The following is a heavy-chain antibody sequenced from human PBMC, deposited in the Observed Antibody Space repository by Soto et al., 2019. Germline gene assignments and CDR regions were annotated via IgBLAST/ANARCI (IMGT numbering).Heavy chain of an antibody. CDR1: GFTFANYA. J-gene: IGHJ6*02. V-gene: IGHV3-23*01. Sequence: GGSLRLSCGSSGFTFANYAMGWVRQAPGKGLEWVSGISSTGRRTYHADSVRGRFSISRDNSKNTVDLQINSLRAEDTAVYYCAKVAKRAAAGRYEYYKYGMDVWGQGTTVTVSS. D-gene: IGHD6-13*01. CDR2: ISSTGRRT. CDR3: AKVAKRAAAGRYEYYKYGMDV.